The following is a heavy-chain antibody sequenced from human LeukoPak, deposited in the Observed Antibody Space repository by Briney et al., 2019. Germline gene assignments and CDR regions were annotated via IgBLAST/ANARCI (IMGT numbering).Heavy chain of an antibody. Sequence: PSETLSLTCAVYGGSFSGYYWSWIRQPPGKGLEWIGEINHSGSTNYNPSLKSRVTISVDTSKNQFSLKLSSVTAADTAVYYCARVRAVAGIYYYMDVWGKGTTVTVSS. CDR2: INHSGST. CDR1: GGSFSGYY. D-gene: IGHD6-19*01. CDR3: ARVRAVAGIYYYMDV. V-gene: IGHV4-34*01. J-gene: IGHJ6*03.